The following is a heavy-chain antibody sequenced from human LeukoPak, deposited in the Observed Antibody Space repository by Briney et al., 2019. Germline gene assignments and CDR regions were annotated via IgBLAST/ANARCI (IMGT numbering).Heavy chain of an antibody. Sequence: GASVKVSCKASGYTFTNYGISWVRQAPGQGLEWMGWISGYNGHTNYAQKFQGRVTMTTDTSTSTVYMELRSLRSDDTAVYYCARVGGSIWFGEFRFDPWGQGTLVTVSS. CDR3: ARVGGSIWFGEFRFDP. V-gene: IGHV1-18*01. CDR1: GYTFTNYG. D-gene: IGHD3-10*01. CDR2: ISGYNGHT. J-gene: IGHJ5*02.